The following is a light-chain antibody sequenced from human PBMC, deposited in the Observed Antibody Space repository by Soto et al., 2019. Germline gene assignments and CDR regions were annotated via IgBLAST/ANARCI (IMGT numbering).Light chain of an antibody. J-gene: IGKJ3*01. V-gene: IGKV1-9*01. CDR2: AAS. CDR3: QQLNSYFIFT. Sequence: DIQLTQSPSFLSASVGDRVTITCRASQGISSYLAWYQQKPGKAPKLLNYAASTLQSGVPSRFSGSGSGTEFTLTISSLQPEDFATYYCQQLNSYFIFTFGPGTKVDIK. CDR1: QGISSY.